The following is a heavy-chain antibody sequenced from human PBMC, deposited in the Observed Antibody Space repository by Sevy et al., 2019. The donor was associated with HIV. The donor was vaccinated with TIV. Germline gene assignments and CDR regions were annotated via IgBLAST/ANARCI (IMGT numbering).Heavy chain of an antibody. CDR3: ARVITLIVGGGYYFDY. CDR2: IIPVFGTT. J-gene: IGHJ4*02. CDR1: GSTFKNYA. V-gene: IGHV1-69*13. D-gene: IGHD3-22*01. Sequence: ASVKVSCKASGSTFKNYAISWVRQAPGQWLEWMGEIIPVFGTTNYAQKFQDRVTITADESTSTDYMELSSLRSEDTAVYYCARVITLIVGGGYYFDYWGQGTLVTVSS.